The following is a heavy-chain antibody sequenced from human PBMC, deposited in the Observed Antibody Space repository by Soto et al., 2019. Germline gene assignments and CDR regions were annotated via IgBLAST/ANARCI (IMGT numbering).Heavy chain of an antibody. CDR3: ARVVRPSWGFDY. J-gene: IGHJ4*02. CDR1: GFTFSDYY. V-gene: IGHV3-11*01. CDR2: ISSSGNTI. Sequence: GGSLRLSCAASGFTFSDYYMSWIRQAPGKGLEWVSYISSSGNTIYYADSVKGRFTISRDNAKNSLYLQMNSPRAEDTAVYYCARVVRPSWGFDYWGQGTLVTVSS. D-gene: IGHD3-16*01.